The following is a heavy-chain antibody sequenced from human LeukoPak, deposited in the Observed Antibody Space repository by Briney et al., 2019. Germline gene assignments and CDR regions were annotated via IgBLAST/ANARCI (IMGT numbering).Heavy chain of an antibody. V-gene: IGHV3-30*18. J-gene: IGHJ4*02. CDR2: ISYDGSNK. D-gene: IGHD1-26*01. CDR3: AKDRDSGSYRGTFDY. CDR1: GFTFSSYG. Sequence: GGSLRLSCAASGFTFSSYGMHWVRQAPGKGLDWVAVISYDGSNKYYADSVKGRFTISRDNSKNTLYLQMNSLRAEDTAVYYCAKDRDSGSYRGTFDYWGQGTLVTVSS.